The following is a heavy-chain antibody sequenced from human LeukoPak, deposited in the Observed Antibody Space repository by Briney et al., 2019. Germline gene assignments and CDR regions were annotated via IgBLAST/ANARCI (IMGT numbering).Heavy chain of an antibody. CDR3: ARAPQHFYYYYGMDV. Sequence: GGSLRLSCAASGFTFSSYGMHWVRQAPGKGLGWVAVIWYDGSNKYYADSVKGRFTISRDNSKNTLYLQMNSLRAEDTAVYYCARAPQHFYYYYGMDVWGQGTTVTVSS. V-gene: IGHV3-33*01. CDR2: IWYDGSNK. CDR1: GFTFSSYG. J-gene: IGHJ6*02.